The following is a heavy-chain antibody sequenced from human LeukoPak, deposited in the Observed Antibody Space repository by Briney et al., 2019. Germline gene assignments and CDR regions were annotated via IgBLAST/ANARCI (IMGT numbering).Heavy chain of an antibody. J-gene: IGHJ4*02. CDR1: GYTFTNYT. Sequence: GASVKVSCKTSGYTFTNYTITWVRQAPGQGLEWMGWISAYNGNTNYAQKLQGRVTMTTDTSTSTAYMELRSLRSDDTAVYYCARLLCSSTSCYGYFDYWDQGTLVTVSS. CDR2: ISAYNGNT. D-gene: IGHD2-2*01. V-gene: IGHV1-18*01. CDR3: ARLLCSSTSCYGYFDY.